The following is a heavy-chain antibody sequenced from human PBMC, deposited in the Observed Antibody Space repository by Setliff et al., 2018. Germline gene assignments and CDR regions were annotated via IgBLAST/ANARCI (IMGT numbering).Heavy chain of an antibody. V-gene: IGHV3-23*01. CDR3: TRGDNNSFDY. CDR1: GFTFGDFA. J-gene: IGHJ4*02. Sequence: GGSLRLSCAASGFTFGDFAMTWVRQAPGQGLEWVSGISGGTRINTYYADSVKGRFTISRDNSKNTLYLQMNSLRTEDTAVYYCTRGDNNSFDYWGQGTLVTAPQ. D-gene: IGHD4-4*01. CDR2: ISGGTRINT.